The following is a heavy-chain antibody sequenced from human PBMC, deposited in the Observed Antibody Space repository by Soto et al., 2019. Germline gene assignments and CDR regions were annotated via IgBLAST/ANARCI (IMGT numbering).Heavy chain of an antibody. J-gene: IGHJ4*02. CDR2: IYPGDSDT. V-gene: IGHV5-51*01. CDR3: ARSRTLIYCSGGSCYFDY. CDR1: GYTFTSYW. Sequence: PGESLKISCKGSGYTFTSYWIGWVRQMPGKGLELMGVIYPGDSDTRYSPSFQGQVTISADKSITTAYLQWSSLEASDTAMYYCARSRTLIYCSGGSCYFDYWGQGTLVTVSS. D-gene: IGHD2-15*01.